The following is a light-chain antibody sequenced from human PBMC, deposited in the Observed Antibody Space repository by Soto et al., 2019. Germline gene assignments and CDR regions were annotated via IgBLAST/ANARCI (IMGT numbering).Light chain of an antibody. CDR3: EQSYTTPRT. J-gene: IGKJ1*01. Sequence: DIQMTQSPSTLSAYVGDRVTITCRASETISIYVNWYQQSPGKAPKLLIFAASSLQSGVPSRFSGRGSGTDFALTITNLQPEDFATYYCEQSYTTPRTFGQGTKVDI. CDR1: ETISIY. V-gene: IGKV1-39*01. CDR2: AAS.